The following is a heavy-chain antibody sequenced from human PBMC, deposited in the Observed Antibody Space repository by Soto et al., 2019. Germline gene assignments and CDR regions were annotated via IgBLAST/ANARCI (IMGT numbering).Heavy chain of an antibody. CDR1: GFTFSSYA. CDR2: ISYDGSNK. V-gene: IGHV3-30-3*01. J-gene: IGHJ4*02. D-gene: IGHD3-9*01. Sequence: GGSLRLSCAASGFTFSSYAMHWVRQAPGKGLEWVAVISYDGSNKYYADSVKGRFTISRDNSKNTLYLQMNSLRAEDTAVYYCARVFSRESNVLRYFDWQHFGYWGQGTLVTVSS. CDR3: ARVFSRESNVLRYFDWQHFGY.